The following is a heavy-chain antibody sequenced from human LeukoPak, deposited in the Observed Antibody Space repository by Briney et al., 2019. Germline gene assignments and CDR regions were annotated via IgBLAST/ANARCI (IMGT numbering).Heavy chain of an antibody. V-gene: IGHV3-33*01. J-gene: IGHJ4*02. CDR1: GFTFNSYG. Sequence: GRSLRLSCAASGFTFNSYGMHWVRQAPGKGLEWVAVLWYDGSDEYYADSVKGRFTISRDNSGSTLYLQMNSLRAEDTAVYYCARDRTAGYCSGGNCYTDYWGQGTLVTVSS. CDR3: ARDRTAGYCSGGNCYTDY. D-gene: IGHD2-15*01. CDR2: LWYDGSDE.